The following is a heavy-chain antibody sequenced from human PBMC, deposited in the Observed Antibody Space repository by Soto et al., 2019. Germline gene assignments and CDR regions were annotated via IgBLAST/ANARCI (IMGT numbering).Heavy chain of an antibody. V-gene: IGHV1-69*13. CDR1: GGTFSSYA. Sequence: GASVKVSCKASGGTFSSYAISWVRQASGQGLEWMGGIIPIFGTANYAQKFQGRVTITADESTSTAYMELSSLRSEDTAVYYCARDNTSPAYSSGWPYYYYGMDVWGQGTTVTVSS. CDR2: IIPIFGTA. CDR3: ARDNTSPAYSSGWPYYYYGMDV. J-gene: IGHJ6*02. D-gene: IGHD6-19*01.